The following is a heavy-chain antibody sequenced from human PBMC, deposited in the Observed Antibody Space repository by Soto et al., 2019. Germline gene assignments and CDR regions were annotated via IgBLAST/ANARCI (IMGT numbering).Heavy chain of an antibody. CDR3: ARDTGIAVAGTHTHFDY. Sequence: ASVKVSCKASGYTFTSYAMHWVRQAPGQRLEWMGWINAGNGNTKYSQKFQGRVTITRDTSASTAYMELSSLRSEDTAVYYCARDTGIAVAGTHTHFDYWGQGTLVTVSS. CDR1: GYTFTSYA. V-gene: IGHV1-3*01. CDR2: INAGNGNT. D-gene: IGHD6-19*01. J-gene: IGHJ4*02.